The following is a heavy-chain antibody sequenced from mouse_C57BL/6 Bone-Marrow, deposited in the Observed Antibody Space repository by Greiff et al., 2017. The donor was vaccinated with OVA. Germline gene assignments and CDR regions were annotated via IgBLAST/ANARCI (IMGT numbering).Heavy chain of an antibody. Sequence: QVQLQQPGAELVKPGASVKLSCKASGYTFTSYWMQWVKQRPGQGLEWIGEIDPSDSYTNYNQTFKGKATLTVYTSSSTAYMQLSSLTSEDAAVYYCARSLPDYYGSSYADYWGQGTTLTVSS. V-gene: IGHV1-50*01. CDR1: GYTFTSYW. J-gene: IGHJ2*01. CDR2: IDPSDSYT. D-gene: IGHD1-1*01. CDR3: ARSLPDYYGSSYADY.